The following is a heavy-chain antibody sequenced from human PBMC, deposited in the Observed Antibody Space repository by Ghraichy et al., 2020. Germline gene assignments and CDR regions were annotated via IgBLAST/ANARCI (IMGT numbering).Heavy chain of an antibody. CDR2: INPNSGGT. D-gene: IGHD3-3*01. Sequence: KVSCKASGYTFTAYYIHWVRQAPGQGLEWMGRINPNSGGTNYTQKFQGRVTMTRDTSISTAYMELSRLRSDDAAVYFCARLITISGPWHYALDAWGQGTTVTFSS. V-gene: IGHV1-2*02. CDR1: GYTFTAYY. J-gene: IGHJ6*02. CDR3: ARLITISGPWHYALDA.